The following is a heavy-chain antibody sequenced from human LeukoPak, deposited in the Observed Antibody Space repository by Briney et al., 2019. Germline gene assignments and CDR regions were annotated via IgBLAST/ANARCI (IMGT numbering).Heavy chain of an antibody. J-gene: IGHJ4*02. CDR3: ALRATRNTSLDY. CDR1: GGSISSYY. V-gene: IGHV4-59*01. CDR2: IYYSGST. Sequence: KASETLSLTCTVSGGSISSYYWSWIRQPPGKGLEWIGYIYYSGSTNYNPSLKSRVTISVDTSKNQFSLKLSSVTAADTAVYYCALRATRNTSLDYWGQGTLVTVSS.